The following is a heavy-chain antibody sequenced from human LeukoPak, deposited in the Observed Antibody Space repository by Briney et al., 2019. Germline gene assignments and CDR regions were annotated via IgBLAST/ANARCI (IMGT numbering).Heavy chain of an antibody. CDR3: ARVLQYSSGWAVEY. V-gene: IGHV4-59*01. CDR1: GGSSRSYY. J-gene: IGHJ4*02. CDR2: IYYTGST. D-gene: IGHD6-19*01. Sequence: SETLSLTCTDSGGSSRSYYWSGIRQPPGKGLEWIGYIYYTGSTNYNPSLKSRVAISVDTSKNQFSLNLISVTAADTAVYYCARVLQYSSGWAVEYWGQGALVTVSS.